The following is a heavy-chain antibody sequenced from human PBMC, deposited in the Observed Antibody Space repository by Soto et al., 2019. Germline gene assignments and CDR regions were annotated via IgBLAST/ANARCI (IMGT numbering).Heavy chain of an antibody. Sequence: SETLSLPCDVYGRSFSDYIWTWIRQTPGKGLQWIGQINHSGSANYNPSLKSRVTISVHTSSSQFSLELSSVTAADTAVYYCARQGFGPLHGLVDVWGQWTTVTVSS. J-gene: IGHJ6*02. CDR2: INHSGSA. V-gene: IGHV4-34*01. CDR3: ARQGFGPLHGLVDV. D-gene: IGHD3-10*01. CDR1: GRSFSDYI.